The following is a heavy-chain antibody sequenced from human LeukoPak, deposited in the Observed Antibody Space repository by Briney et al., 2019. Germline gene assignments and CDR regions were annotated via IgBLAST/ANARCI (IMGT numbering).Heavy chain of an antibody. CDR1: GGSTSSSSFY. V-gene: IGHV4-39*01. Sequence: SETLSLTCTVSGGSTSSSSFYWGWMRQPPGKGLECIGRISYSGRTYYNPSLQSRVTISVDTSKNQFSLRLSSVTAADTAVYYCARLRAYYYDSSGYYNFDFWGQGTLVTVSS. CDR2: ISYSGRT. CDR3: ARLRAYYYDSSGYYNFDF. D-gene: IGHD3-22*01. J-gene: IGHJ4*02.